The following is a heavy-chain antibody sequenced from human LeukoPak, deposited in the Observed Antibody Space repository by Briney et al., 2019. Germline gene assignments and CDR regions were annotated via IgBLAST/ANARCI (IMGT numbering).Heavy chain of an antibody. D-gene: IGHD6-6*01. Sequence: PGGSLRLSCAASGFTFSSYGMGWVRQAPGKGLEWVSSISGGGETTYYADSVKGRFTISRDNSKNTLYLQMNSLRAEDTAVYYCAKSVEYSSSSSADYWGQGTLVTVSS. CDR2: ISGGGETT. CDR1: GFTFSSYG. V-gene: IGHV3-23*01. CDR3: AKSVEYSSSSSADY. J-gene: IGHJ4*02.